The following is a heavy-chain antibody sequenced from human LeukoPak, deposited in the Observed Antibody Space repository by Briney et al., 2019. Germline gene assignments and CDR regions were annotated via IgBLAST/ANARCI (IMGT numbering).Heavy chain of an antibody. J-gene: IGHJ3*02. Sequence: GGSLRLSCAASGFTSDDYGMSWVRQAPGKGLEWVSGINWNGGSTGYADSVKGRFTISRDNAKNSLYLQMNSLRAEDTALYYCARDRGTELSNDAFDIWGQGTMVTVSS. V-gene: IGHV3-20*04. CDR2: INWNGGST. CDR1: GFTSDDYG. CDR3: ARDRGTELSNDAFDI. D-gene: IGHD1-14*01.